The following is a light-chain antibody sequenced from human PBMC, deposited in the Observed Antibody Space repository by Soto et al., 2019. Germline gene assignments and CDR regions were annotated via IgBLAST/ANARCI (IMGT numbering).Light chain of an antibody. V-gene: IGLV2-14*01. CDR3: RSYTSTSTLEV. CDR2: EVS. CDR1: SSDIGAYNY. Sequence: QSVLTQPASVSGSPGQSLTISCTGTSSDIGAYNYVSWYQQHPGKAPKLIIYEVSNRPSGVSNRFSGSKSGNTASLTISGLQAEDEAHFYCRSYTSTSTLEVFGGGTKLTVL. J-gene: IGLJ2*01.